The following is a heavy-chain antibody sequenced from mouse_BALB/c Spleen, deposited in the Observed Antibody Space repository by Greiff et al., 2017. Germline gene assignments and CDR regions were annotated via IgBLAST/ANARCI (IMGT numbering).Heavy chain of an antibody. V-gene: IGHV1-9*01. J-gene: IGHJ3*01. CDR3: AGYYRYDGPFAY. D-gene: IGHD2-14*01. CDR1: GYTFSSYW. CDR2: ILPGSGST. Sequence: QVQLQQSGAELMKPGASVKISCKATGYTFSSYWIEWVKQRPGHGLEWIGEILPGSGSTNYNEKFKGKATFTADTSSNTAYMQLSSLTSEDSAVYYCAGYYRYDGPFAYWGQGTLVTVSA.